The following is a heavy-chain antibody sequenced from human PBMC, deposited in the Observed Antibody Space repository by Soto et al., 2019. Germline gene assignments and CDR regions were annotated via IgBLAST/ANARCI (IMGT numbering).Heavy chain of an antibody. D-gene: IGHD6-6*01. Sequence: SETLSLTCTVSGGSISSSSYYWGWIRQPPGKGLEWIGSIYYSGSTYYNPSLKSRVTISVDTSKNQFSLKLSSVTAADTAVYYCARHQAIAAPPDYWGQGTLVTVSS. V-gene: IGHV4-39*01. J-gene: IGHJ4*02. CDR1: GGSISSSSYY. CDR2: IYYSGST. CDR3: ARHQAIAAPPDY.